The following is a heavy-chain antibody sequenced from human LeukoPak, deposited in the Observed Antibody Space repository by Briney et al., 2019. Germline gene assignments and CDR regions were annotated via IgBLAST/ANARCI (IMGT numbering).Heavy chain of an antibody. J-gene: IGHJ4*02. CDR3: ARERYFDRRAPFDY. V-gene: IGHV3-23*01. D-gene: IGHD3-9*01. Sequence: GGSLRLSCPVSGFTFSSYAMSWVRQAPGRGLEWVSVISTSGESAYYADSVKGRFTISRDDAKNSLYLQMNSLRAEDTAVYFCARERYFDRRAPFDYWGQGTLVTVSS. CDR2: ISTSGESA. CDR1: GFTFSSYA.